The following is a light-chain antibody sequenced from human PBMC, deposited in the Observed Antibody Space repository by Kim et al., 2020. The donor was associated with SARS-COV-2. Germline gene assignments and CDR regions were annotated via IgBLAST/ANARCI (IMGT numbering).Light chain of an antibody. J-gene: IGKJ4*01. CDR3: QQRTDWPLT. CDR1: QSISSF. V-gene: IGKV3-11*01. Sequence: LAPGERATLSCRASQSISSFLGWYQQKPGQAPRLLIYDASNRATGIPARFSGSGSGTDFTLTINSLEPEDFAVYYCQQRTDWPLTFGGGTKVDI. CDR2: DAS.